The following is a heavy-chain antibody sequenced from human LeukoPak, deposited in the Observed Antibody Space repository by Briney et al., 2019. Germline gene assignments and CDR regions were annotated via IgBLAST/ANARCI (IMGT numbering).Heavy chain of an antibody. CDR1: GGTFSSYT. CDR3: ARGEEATCSGGNCYLYYYMDV. V-gene: IGHV1-69*06. J-gene: IGHJ6*03. CDR2: IIPIFGTA. D-gene: IGHD2-15*01. Sequence: GASVKVSCKASGGTFSSYTISWVRQAPGQGLEWMGGIIPIFGTANYAQKFQGRVTITADRSTSTAYMELSSLRSEDTAVYFCARGEEATCSGGNCYLYYYMDVWGKGTTVTVSS.